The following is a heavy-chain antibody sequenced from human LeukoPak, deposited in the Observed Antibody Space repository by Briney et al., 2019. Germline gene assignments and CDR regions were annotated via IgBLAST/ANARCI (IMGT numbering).Heavy chain of an antibody. V-gene: IGHV3-9*01. CDR2: ISWNSGSI. CDR3: AKDIRYSYGFHDAFDI. J-gene: IGHJ3*02. Sequence: GGSLRLSCAASGFTFDDYAMHWVRQAPGKGLEWVSGISWNSGSIGYADSVKGRFTISRDNAKDSLYLQMNSLRAEDTALYYCAKDIRYSYGFHDAFDIWGQGTMVTVSS. CDR1: GFTFDDYA. D-gene: IGHD5-18*01.